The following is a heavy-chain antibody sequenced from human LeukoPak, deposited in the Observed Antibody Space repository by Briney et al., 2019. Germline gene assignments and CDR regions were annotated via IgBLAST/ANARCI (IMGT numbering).Heavy chain of an antibody. D-gene: IGHD4-17*01. CDR3: AKDSSSGDYVIDY. J-gene: IGHJ4*02. Sequence: GGSLRLSCAASGFTFSSYGMHWVRQAPGKGLEWVAVISYDGSNKYYADSVKGRFTISRDNSKNTLYLQMNSLRAKDTAVYDCAKDSSSGDYVIDYWGQGTLVTVSS. CDR1: GFTFSSYG. V-gene: IGHV3-30*18. CDR2: ISYDGSNK.